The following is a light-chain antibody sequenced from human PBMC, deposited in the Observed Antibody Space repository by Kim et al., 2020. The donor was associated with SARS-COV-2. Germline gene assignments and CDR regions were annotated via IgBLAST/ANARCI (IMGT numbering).Light chain of an antibody. CDR1: SGHSSYA. CDR3: QTWGTGGV. CDR2: VNSDGSH. Sequence: QLVLTQSPSASASLGASVKLTCTLSSGHSSYAIAWHQQQPEKGPRYLMKVNSDGSHSKGDGIPDRFSGSSSGAERYLTISSLQSEDEADYYCQTWGTGGVFGGGTQRTVL. J-gene: IGLJ3*02. V-gene: IGLV4-69*01.